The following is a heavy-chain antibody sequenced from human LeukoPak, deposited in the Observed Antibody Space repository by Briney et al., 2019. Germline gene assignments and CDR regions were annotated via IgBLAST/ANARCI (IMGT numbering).Heavy chain of an antibody. D-gene: IGHD6-19*01. J-gene: IGHJ3*02. CDR3: AREGGSSGWYDAFHI. V-gene: IGHV3-7*01. Sequence: GGSLRLSCAASGFTFSSYWMTWVRQAPGKGLEWVASINQDGSEKYYVDSVRGRFTISRDNTKNLVYLQINSLRAEDTAVHYCAREGGSSGWYDAFHIWGQGTMVTVSS. CDR1: GFTFSSYW. CDR2: INQDGSEK.